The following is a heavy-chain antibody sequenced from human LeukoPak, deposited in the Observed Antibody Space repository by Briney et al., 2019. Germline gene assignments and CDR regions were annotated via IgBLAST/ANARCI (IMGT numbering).Heavy chain of an antibody. Sequence: SETLSLTCTVSGGSISSSSYYWGWIRQPPGKGLEWIGSIYYSGSTYYNPSLKSRVTISVDTSKNQFSLKLSSVTAADTAVYYCARDGTPSSGWLNFDYWGQGTLVTVSS. V-gene: IGHV4-39*02. CDR1: GGSISSSSYY. D-gene: IGHD6-19*01. CDR2: IYYSGST. J-gene: IGHJ4*02. CDR3: ARDGTPSSGWLNFDY.